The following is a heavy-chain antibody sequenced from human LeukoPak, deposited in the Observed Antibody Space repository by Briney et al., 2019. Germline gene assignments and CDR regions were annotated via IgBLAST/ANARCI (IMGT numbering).Heavy chain of an antibody. Sequence: ASVKVSCKVSGYTLTELSMHWVRQAPGKGLEWMGGFDPEDGETIYAQKFQGRVTMTEDTSTDTAYMELSSLRSEDTAVYYCARGVYGSGSYFYYYGMDVWGQGTTVTVSS. CDR1: GYTLTELS. V-gene: IGHV1-24*01. J-gene: IGHJ6*02. CDR3: ARGVYGSGSYFYYYGMDV. D-gene: IGHD3-10*01. CDR2: FDPEDGET.